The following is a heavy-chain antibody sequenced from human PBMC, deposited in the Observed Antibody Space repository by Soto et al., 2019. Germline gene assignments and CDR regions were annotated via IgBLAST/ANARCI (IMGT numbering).Heavy chain of an antibody. CDR1: GLTFSIHA. CDR3: AKVSSSWDTGFFEL. Sequence: PGLSLRLSCIASGLTFSIHAMTWDRQARGKGLEWVSGLSGSGGSIYYADSVKGRLTISRDNSMNTLYLPMKSLRAEDTAVYSGAKVSSSWDTGFFELWGQG. J-gene: IGHJ4*02. D-gene: IGHD6-13*01. CDR2: LSGSGGSI. V-gene: IGHV3-23*01.